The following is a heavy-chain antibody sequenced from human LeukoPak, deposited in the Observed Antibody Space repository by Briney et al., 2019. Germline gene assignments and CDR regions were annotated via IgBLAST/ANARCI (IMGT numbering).Heavy chain of an antibody. CDR1: GGSISSYY. J-gene: IGHJ3*02. Sequence: SETLSLTCTVSGGSISSYYWSWIRQPPGKGLEWIGRVFTSAIISGNTNYNPSLKSRVTMSVDSSKNQFSLKLSSVTAADTAVYYCARDYYDSSGYYSPGAFDIWGQGTMVTVSS. V-gene: IGHV4-4*07. CDR2: VFTSAIISGNT. D-gene: IGHD3-22*01. CDR3: ARDYYDSSGYYSPGAFDI.